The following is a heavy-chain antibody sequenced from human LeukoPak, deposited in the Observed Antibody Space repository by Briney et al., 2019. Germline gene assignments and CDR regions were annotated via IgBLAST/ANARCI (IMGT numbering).Heavy chain of an antibody. CDR2: IMKDGSTK. D-gene: IGHD1-26*01. V-gene: IGHV3-7*01. J-gene: IGHJ3*02. CDR1: GFTFSGYW. Sequence: GGSLRLSCVASGFTFSGYWMSWVRQAPGKGLEWVANIMKDGSTKKYVDSVKGRFTISRDNAKNSLYLQMNSLRAEDTAVYYCARGGILIIVGATGGAFDIWGQGTMVTVSS. CDR3: ARGGILIIVGATGGAFDI.